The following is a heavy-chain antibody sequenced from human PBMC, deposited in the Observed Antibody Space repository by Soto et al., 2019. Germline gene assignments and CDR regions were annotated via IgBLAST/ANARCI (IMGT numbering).Heavy chain of an antibody. D-gene: IGHD2-2*01. V-gene: IGHV1-18*01. CDR1: GYPFTNFG. CDR3: ARVIPGVEAWFDP. CDR2: ISAYTDTP. J-gene: IGHJ5*02. Sequence: GASVKVSCTASGYPFTNFGVTWVRPAPGQGLEWMGWISAYTDTPNYARKFQGRVTLIIDTSTSTAYMDRRSLTSDDTAVYYCARVIPGVEAWFDPWGQGTLVTVSS.